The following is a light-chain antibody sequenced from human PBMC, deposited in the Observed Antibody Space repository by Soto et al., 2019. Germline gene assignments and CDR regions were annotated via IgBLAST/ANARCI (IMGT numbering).Light chain of an antibody. CDR1: QSVSSY. CDR2: DAS. CDR3: QQRSNRLT. V-gene: IGKV3-11*01. J-gene: IGKJ4*01. Sequence: EIVLTQSPATLSLSPGERATLSCRASQSVSSYLAWYQQKPGQAPRLLFYDASNRATGIPARFSGSGYGTDFTLTISSLEPEDFAVYYCQQRSNRLTFGGGTKVEIK.